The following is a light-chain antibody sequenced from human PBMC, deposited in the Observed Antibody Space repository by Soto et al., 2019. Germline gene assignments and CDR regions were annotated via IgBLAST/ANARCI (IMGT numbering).Light chain of an antibody. J-gene: IGLJ2*01. CDR2: YDN. V-gene: IGLV3-21*04. CDR3: XVXDSSSDLRGV. Sequence: SYELTQPPSVSVAPGKTARITCGGNNIGSKSVHWYQQKPGQAPVLVIYYDNDRPSGIPXXXXXXNSGNTATLTISRVEAXXXXXXXXXVXDSSSDLRGVFGGGTQLTVL. CDR1: NIGSKS.